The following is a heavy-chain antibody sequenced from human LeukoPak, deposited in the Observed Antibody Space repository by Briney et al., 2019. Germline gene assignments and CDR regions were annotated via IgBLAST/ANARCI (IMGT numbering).Heavy chain of an antibody. CDR2: IYSGGTR. J-gene: IGHJ3*02. Sequence: GGSLRLSCAASAFTVSSNYMTWVRQAPGKGLEWGSVIYSGGTRYYADSVTGRFTISRDNSKNTLYLQMNTLRAEDTAVYYCARLISVAGTGAFDIWGQGTMVTVSS. V-gene: IGHV3-66*01. CDR1: AFTVSSNY. CDR3: ARLISVAGTGAFDI. D-gene: IGHD6-19*01.